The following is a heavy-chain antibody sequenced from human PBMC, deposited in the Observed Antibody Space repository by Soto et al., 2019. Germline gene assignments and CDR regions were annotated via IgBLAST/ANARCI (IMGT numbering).Heavy chain of an antibody. CDR2: INTNTGNP. Sequence: ASVKVSCKASGYTFTSYARNWVRQAPGQGLEWMGWINTNTGNPTYAQDFTGRFVFSFDTSVSTAYLQICSLKGEDTAVYYCARDGPCLRFLEWLTMPANWFDLWGQGTVVTVSS. V-gene: IGHV7-4-1*01. J-gene: IGHJ5*02. CDR1: GYTFTSYA. CDR3: ARDGPCLRFLEWLTMPANWFDL. D-gene: IGHD3-3*01.